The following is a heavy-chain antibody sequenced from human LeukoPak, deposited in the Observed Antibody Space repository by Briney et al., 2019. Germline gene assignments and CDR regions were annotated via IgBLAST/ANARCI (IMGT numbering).Heavy chain of an antibody. J-gene: IGHJ5*02. V-gene: IGHV3-7*01. Sequence: GGSLRLSCAASGFTFSRYWMTWVRQAPGKGLEWVANIKQDGSEKYYMDSVKGRFTVSRDDAKNSLYLQMNSLRVEDTAVYYCARDCSSTRCFRGGFDPWAREPWSSSPQ. CDR2: IKQDGSEK. CDR3: ARDCSSTRCFRGGFDP. CDR1: GFTFSRYW. D-gene: IGHD2-2*01.